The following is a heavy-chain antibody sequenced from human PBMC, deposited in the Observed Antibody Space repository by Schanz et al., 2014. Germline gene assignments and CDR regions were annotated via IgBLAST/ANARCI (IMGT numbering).Heavy chain of an antibody. D-gene: IGHD2-15*01. V-gene: IGHV3-23*01. CDR3: AKDISDASGKYDY. CDR1: GFSFSSYA. CDR2: MNESHSTI. J-gene: IGHJ4*02. Sequence: EVQLLESGGGLVEPGGSLRLSCAASGFSFSSYAMGWVRQARGKGLEWVSAMNESHSTIYYADSVRGRFTISRDNSKNTLFLQMNSLRVEDSAIYYCAKDISDASGKYDYWGQGTLVTVAS.